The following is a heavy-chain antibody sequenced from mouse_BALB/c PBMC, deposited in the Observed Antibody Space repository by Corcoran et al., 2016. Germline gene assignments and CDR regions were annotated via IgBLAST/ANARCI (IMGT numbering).Heavy chain of an antibody. J-gene: IGHJ4*01. D-gene: IGHD6-1*01. V-gene: IGHV9-3-1*01. Sequence: QIQLVQSGPELKKPGETVKISCKASGYTFTNYGMNWVKQAPGKGLKWMGWINTYTGEPTYADDFKGRFAFSLETSASTAYLQLNNLKNEDTATYFCARAPLHYYAMDYWGQGTSATVSS. CDR2: INTYTGEP. CDR3: ARAPLHYYAMDY. CDR1: GYTFTNYG.